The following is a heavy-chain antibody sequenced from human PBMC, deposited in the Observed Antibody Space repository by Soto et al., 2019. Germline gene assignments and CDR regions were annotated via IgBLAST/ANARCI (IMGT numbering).Heavy chain of an antibody. CDR1: GFTFSRYW. CDR3: VVQLWEDSLDS. J-gene: IGHJ4*02. Sequence: GGSLRLSCAASGFTFSRYWMHWVRQVPGKGLVWVSRINSDGSRTTYADSVKGRFTVSRDNAKDTLFLQMDRLRVEDTSLYYCVVQLWEDSLDSWGQGTLVTVSS. CDR2: INSDGSRT. V-gene: IGHV3-74*03. D-gene: IGHD5-18*01.